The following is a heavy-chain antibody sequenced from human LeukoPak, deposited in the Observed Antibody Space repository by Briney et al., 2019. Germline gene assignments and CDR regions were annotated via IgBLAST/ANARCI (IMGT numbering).Heavy chain of an antibody. Sequence: GGSLRLSCAASGFTFSSYAMSWVRQAPGKGLEWVSAISGSGGSTYYADSVKGRFTISRDNSKNTLYLQMNSLRAEDTAVYYCAKNSADYGDYYYYGMDVWGQGTTVTVSS. V-gene: IGHV3-23*01. CDR1: GFTFSSYA. CDR3: AKNSADYGDYYYYGMDV. D-gene: IGHD4-17*01. J-gene: IGHJ6*02. CDR2: ISGSGGST.